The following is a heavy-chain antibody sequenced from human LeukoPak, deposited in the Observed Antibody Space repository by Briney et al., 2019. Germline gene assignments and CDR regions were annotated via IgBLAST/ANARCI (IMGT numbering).Heavy chain of an antibody. Sequence: SETLSLTCTVSGGSISSYYWSWIRQPPGKGLEWIGYIYYSGSTNYNPSLKSRVTISVDTSKNQFSLKLSSVTAADTAVYYYARQRDDILTGYYNFDYWGQRTLVTVSS. CDR2: IYYSGST. CDR1: GGSISSYY. J-gene: IGHJ4*02. D-gene: IGHD3-9*01. V-gene: IGHV4-59*08. CDR3: ARQRDDILTGYYNFDY.